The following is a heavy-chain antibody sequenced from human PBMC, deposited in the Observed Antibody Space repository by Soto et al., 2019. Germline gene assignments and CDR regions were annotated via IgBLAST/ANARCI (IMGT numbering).Heavy chain of an antibody. J-gene: IGHJ4*02. CDR2: INHSGST. V-gene: IGHV4-34*01. D-gene: IGHD6-6*01. Sequence: SETLSLTCAVYGGSFSGYYWSWIRQPPGKGLEWIGEINHSGSTNYNPSLKSRVTISVDRSKNQFSLKLSSVTAADTAVYYCARGRYSSSFDFDYWGQGTLVTVSS. CDR3: ARGRYSSSFDFDY. CDR1: GGSFSGYY.